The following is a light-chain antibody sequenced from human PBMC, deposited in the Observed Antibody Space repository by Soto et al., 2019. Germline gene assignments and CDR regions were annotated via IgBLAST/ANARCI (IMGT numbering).Light chain of an antibody. CDR1: QSVSSN. J-gene: IGKJ5*01. CDR2: GAS. Sequence: VMTQSPATLSVSPGERATLSCRASQSVSSNLAWYQQKPGQTPRLLVYGASTRATGFPARFSGSGSGTEFTLIISSLQSEDFAVYYCQQYNNWPITFGQGTRLEIK. V-gene: IGKV3-15*01. CDR3: QQYNNWPIT.